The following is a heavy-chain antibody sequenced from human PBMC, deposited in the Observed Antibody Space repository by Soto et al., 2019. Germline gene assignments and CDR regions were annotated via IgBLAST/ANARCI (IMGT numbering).Heavy chain of an antibody. D-gene: IGHD6-19*01. Sequence: QVQLQQSGPGPGQPSPNPSLTFALSRGNVPYNSTALRWIMAAPSRGLDGLGRTYYRSKWYSDYAVSVKSRITINPDTSMNQFSLQLNSVTPEDTAVYYCARGSYYSGWVWGQGTLVTVSS. CDR1: RGNVPYNSTA. V-gene: IGHV6-1*01. CDR2: TYYRSKWYS. CDR3: ARGSYYSGWV. J-gene: IGHJ4*02.